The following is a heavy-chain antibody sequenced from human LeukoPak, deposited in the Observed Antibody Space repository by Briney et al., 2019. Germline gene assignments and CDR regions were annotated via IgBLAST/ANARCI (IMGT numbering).Heavy chain of an antibody. D-gene: IGHD6-19*01. CDR3: AKVLSSGWRTYYYYYGMDV. Sequence: PGRSLRLSCAASGFTFSSYGMHWVRQAPGKGLEWVAVISYDGSNKYYADSVKGRFTISRDNSKNTLYLQMNSLRAEDTAVYYCAKVLSSGWRTYYYYYGMDVWGQGTTVTVSS. J-gene: IGHJ6*02. CDR2: ISYDGSNK. V-gene: IGHV3-30*18. CDR1: GFTFSSYG.